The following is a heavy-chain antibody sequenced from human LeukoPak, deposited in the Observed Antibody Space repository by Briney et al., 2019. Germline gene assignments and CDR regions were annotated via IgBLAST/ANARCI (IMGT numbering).Heavy chain of an antibody. D-gene: IGHD3-22*01. CDR3: ARGGYYYYDFDY. V-gene: IGHV4-4*07. CDR2: IYTSGST. CDR1: GGSISSYY. J-gene: IGHJ4*02. Sequence: SETLSHTCTVPGGSISSYYWSWVRQPAGKGRKWLGRIYTSGSTNYNPSLKIRVTMSVDTSKYQFSLKLSSVTAADTAVYYCARGGYYYYDFDYWGQGTQVTVSS.